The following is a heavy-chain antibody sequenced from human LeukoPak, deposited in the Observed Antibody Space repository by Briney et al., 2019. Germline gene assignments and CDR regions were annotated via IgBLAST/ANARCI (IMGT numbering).Heavy chain of an antibody. V-gene: IGHV3-23*01. J-gene: IGHJ4*02. CDR3: AKSRSSSWYDSYFDY. CDR1: GFTFSSYA. Sequence: GGSLRLSCAASGFTFSSYAMSWVRQAPGKGLEWASAISGSGGSTYYADSVKGRFTISRDNSKNTLYLQMNSLRAEDTAVYYCAKSRSSSWYDSYFDYWGQGTLVTVSS. CDR2: ISGSGGST. D-gene: IGHD6-13*01.